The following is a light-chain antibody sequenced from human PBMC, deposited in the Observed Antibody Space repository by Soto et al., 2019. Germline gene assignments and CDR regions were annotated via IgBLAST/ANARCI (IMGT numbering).Light chain of an antibody. CDR2: LGS. Sequence: DIVITQSPLSLPVTPGEPASISCRSSQSLLHSNGYNYLDWYLQKPGQSPQLLIYLGSNRASGVPDRFSGSGSGTDFTLKISRVEAEDVGVYYCMQVLQTPPTFGQGTKVDIK. CDR3: MQVLQTPPT. CDR1: QSLLHSNGYNY. J-gene: IGKJ1*01. V-gene: IGKV2-28*01.